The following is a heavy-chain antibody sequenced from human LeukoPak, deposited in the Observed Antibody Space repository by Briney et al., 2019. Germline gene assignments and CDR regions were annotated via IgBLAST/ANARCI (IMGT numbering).Heavy chain of an antibody. Sequence: SGTLSLTCAVSGGSISSSNWWSWVRQPPGKGLEWIGEIYHSGSTNYNPSLKSRVTISVDTSKNQFSLKLSSVTAADTAVYYCARKGLVRGFDYWGQGTLVTVSS. D-gene: IGHD6-6*01. CDR2: IYHSGST. CDR3: ARKGLVRGFDY. CDR1: GGSISSSNW. J-gene: IGHJ4*02. V-gene: IGHV4-4*02.